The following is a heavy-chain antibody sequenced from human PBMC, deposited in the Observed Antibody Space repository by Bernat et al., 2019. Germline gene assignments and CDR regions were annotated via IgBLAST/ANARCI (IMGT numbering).Heavy chain of an antibody. CDR1: GGSISSYY. V-gene: IGHV4-59*01. Sequence: QVQLQESGPGLVKPSETLSLTCTVSGGSISSYYWSWIRQPPGKGLEWIGYIYYSGSTNYNPSLKSRVTISVDTSKNQFSLKLSSVTAADTAVYYCARDLPGRRFDPWGQGTLVTVSS. CDR2: IYYSGST. CDR3: ARDLPGRRFDP. J-gene: IGHJ5*02.